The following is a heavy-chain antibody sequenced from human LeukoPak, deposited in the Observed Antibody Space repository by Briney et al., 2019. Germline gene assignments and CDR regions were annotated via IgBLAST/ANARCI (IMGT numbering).Heavy chain of an antibody. J-gene: IGHJ4*02. CDR2: INHSGST. CDR1: GGSFSGYY. Sequence: PSETLSLTCAVYGGSFSGYYWSWIRQPPGKGLEWIGEINHSGSTNYNPSLKSRVTISVDTSKNQFSLKLSSVSAADTAVYYCARHLKFSNNFPAYVRYWGQGTQVTVSS. V-gene: IGHV4-34*01. CDR3: ARHLKFSNNFPAYVRY. D-gene: IGHD6-6*01.